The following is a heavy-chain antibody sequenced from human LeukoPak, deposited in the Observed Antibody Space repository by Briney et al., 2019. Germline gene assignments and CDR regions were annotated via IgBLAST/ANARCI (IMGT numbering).Heavy chain of an antibody. Sequence: GGSLRLSCAASGFTFSSYWMHWVRQAPGKGLVWVSRINSDGSSTSYADSVKGRFTISRDTSKNTLYLQMNSLRAEDTAVYYCARHSGPGSYNWFDPWGQGTLVTVSS. CDR3: ARHSGPGSYNWFDP. CDR1: GFTFSSYW. V-gene: IGHV3-74*01. CDR2: INSDGSST. D-gene: IGHD3-10*01. J-gene: IGHJ5*02.